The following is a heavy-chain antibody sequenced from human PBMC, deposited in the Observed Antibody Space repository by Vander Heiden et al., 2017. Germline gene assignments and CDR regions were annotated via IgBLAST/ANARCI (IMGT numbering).Heavy chain of an antibody. CDR2: IGTAGDT. CDR3: ARVGYGMDV. CDR1: GFTFSSYD. Sequence: EVQLVESGGGLVQPGGSLRLSCAASGFTFSSYDMHWVRQATGKGLEWVSAIGTAGDTDDPGSVKGRFTISIENPKNSLYIKLKRLRAGDTAVCYFARVGYGMDVWVQGPPVTVSS. J-gene: IGHJ6*01. V-gene: IGHV3-13*01. D-gene: IGHD2-15*01.